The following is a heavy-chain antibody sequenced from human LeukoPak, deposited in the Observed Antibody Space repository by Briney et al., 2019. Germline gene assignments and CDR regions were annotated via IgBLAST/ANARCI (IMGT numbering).Heavy chain of an antibody. Sequence: SETLSLTCTVSGGSISSYYWSWIRQSPGKGLEWIGYIPYSGSTNYNPSLKSRVTISLDTSKSQFSLKLTSVTAADTAVYYCARGDSGSLFDCWGQGTLVTVSS. V-gene: IGHV4-59*01. CDR1: GGSISSYY. CDR3: ARGDSGSLFDC. D-gene: IGHD1-26*01. CDR2: IPYSGST. J-gene: IGHJ4*02.